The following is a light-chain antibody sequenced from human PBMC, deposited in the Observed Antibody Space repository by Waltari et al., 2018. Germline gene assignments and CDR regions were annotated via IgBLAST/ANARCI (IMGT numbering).Light chain of an antibody. V-gene: IGKV1-13*02. CDR1: QGISSA. J-gene: IGKJ5*01. Sequence: AIHLTQSPSSLSASVGDRITITCLASQGISSALAWYQQKPGESPQFLIYDASSLQSGVPSRFSGSASGTDFTLTITSLQPEDFATYYCQQLHSYPITFGQGTRLEIK. CDR2: DAS. CDR3: QQLHSYPIT.